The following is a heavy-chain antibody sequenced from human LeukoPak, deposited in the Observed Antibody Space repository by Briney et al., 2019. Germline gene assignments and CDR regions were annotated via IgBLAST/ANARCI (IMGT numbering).Heavy chain of an antibody. CDR1: GFTLSSYA. Sequence: PGGSLRLSCAASGFTLSSYAMSWVRQAPGEGLEWVSAISGSGGSTYYADSVKGRFTISRDNSKNTNLQMNSLRVEDTAVYYCAKAMGGVVVTAVFDYWGQGTLVTVSS. V-gene: IGHV3-23*01. D-gene: IGHD2-21*02. CDR3: AKAMGGVVVTAVFDY. J-gene: IGHJ4*02. CDR2: ISGSGGST.